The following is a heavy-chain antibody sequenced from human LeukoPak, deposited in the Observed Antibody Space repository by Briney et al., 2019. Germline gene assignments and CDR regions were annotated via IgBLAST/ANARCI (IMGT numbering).Heavy chain of an antibody. CDR3: ARVGYYDSSDY. D-gene: IGHD3-22*01. CDR2: IFYSGST. V-gene: IGHV4-59*01. CDR1: GGSISSYY. Sequence: PSETLSLTCTVSGGSISSYYWSWIRQPPGKGLEWIGYIFYSGSTNYNPSLNSRVTISVDTSKNQFSLKLSSVTAADTAVYYCARVGYYDSSDYWGQGTLVTVSS. J-gene: IGHJ4*02.